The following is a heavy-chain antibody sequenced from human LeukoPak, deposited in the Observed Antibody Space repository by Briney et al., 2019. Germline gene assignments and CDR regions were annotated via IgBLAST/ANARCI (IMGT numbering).Heavy chain of an antibody. CDR2: IWYDGSNK. CDR1: GFTFSSYG. D-gene: IGHD5-18*01. CDR3: AKDMEYSYAKGGAFDI. Sequence: GGSLRLSCAASGFTFSSYGMHWVRQAPGKGLEWVAVIWYDGSNKYYADSVKGRFTISRDNSKNTLYLQMNSLRAEDTALYYCAKDMEYSYAKGGAFDIWGQGTMVTVSS. V-gene: IGHV3-30*02. J-gene: IGHJ3*02.